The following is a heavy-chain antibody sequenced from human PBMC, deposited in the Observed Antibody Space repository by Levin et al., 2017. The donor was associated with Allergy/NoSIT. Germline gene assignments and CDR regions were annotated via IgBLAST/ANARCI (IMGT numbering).Heavy chain of an antibody. Sequence: GGSLRLSCAASGFTFDDYAMHWVRQAPGQGLEWVSGISWNSGSIGYADSVKGRLTISSDNAKNSLYLQMNSLRTEDTALYYCARDNIGLPDAFDIWGQGTMVIVSS. V-gene: IGHV3-9*01. CDR2: ISWNSGSI. CDR3: ARDNIGLPDAFDI. D-gene: IGHD3-10*01. J-gene: IGHJ3*02. CDR1: GFTFDDYA.